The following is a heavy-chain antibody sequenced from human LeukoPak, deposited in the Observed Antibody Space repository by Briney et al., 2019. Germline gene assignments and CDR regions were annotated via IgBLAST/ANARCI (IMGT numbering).Heavy chain of an antibody. CDR3: ARSLGYCSGGSCHNHYGMDV. J-gene: IGHJ6*02. V-gene: IGHV4-31*03. CDR2: IYYSGST. D-gene: IGHD2-15*01. Sequence: SETLSLTCTVSGGSISSGGYYWSWIRQHPGKGLEWIGYIYYSGSTYYNPSLKSRVTISVDTSKNQFSLKLSSVTAADTAVYYCARSLGYCSGGSCHNHYGMDVWGQGTTVTVSS. CDR1: GGSISSGGYY.